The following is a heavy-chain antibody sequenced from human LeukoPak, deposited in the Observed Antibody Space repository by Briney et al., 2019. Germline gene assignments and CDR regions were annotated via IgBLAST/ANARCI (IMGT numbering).Heavy chain of an antibody. CDR2: IYHSGST. CDR1: GYSISSGYY. J-gene: IGHJ4*02. Sequence: PSETLSLTCTVPGYSISSGYYWGWIRQPPGKGLEWIGSIYHSGSTYYNPSLKSRVTISVDTSKNQFSLKLSSVTAADTAVYYCARYRTSGSYLFDYWGQGTLVTVSS. V-gene: IGHV4-38-2*02. CDR3: ARYRTSGSYLFDY. D-gene: IGHD1-26*01.